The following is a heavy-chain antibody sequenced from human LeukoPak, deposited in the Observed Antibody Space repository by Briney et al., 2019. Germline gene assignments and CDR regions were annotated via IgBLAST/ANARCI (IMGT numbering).Heavy chain of an antibody. CDR3: ARGPLIAAAGTW. Sequence: GGSLRLSCAASGFTFSSYWMSWVRQGPGEGLEWVAKINQDGTEKAYVDSVRGRFTISRDNAKNSLFLQMNSLRAEDTAVYYCARGPLIAAAGTWWGQGTLVTVSS. J-gene: IGHJ4*02. V-gene: IGHV3-7*03. CDR1: GFTFSSYW. D-gene: IGHD6-13*01. CDR2: INQDGTEK.